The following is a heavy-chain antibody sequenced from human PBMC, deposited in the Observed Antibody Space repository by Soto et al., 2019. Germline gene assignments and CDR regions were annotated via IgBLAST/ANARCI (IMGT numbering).Heavy chain of an antibody. Sequence: EVELVESGGGLVQPGGSLRLSCAASGFTVSSNYMNWVRQAPGKGLEWVSIIYNTGATYYADSVKGRFTISRDNSKSTLYLQMDSLRAEDTAVYYCARASTVTTIFDLWGQGTLVTVSS. D-gene: IGHD4-17*01. V-gene: IGHV3-66*01. J-gene: IGHJ4*02. CDR3: ARASTVTTIFDL. CDR2: IYNTGAT. CDR1: GFTVSSNY.